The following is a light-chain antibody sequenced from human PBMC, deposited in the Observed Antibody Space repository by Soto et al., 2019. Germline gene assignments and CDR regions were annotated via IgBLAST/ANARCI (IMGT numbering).Light chain of an antibody. V-gene: IGLV3-21*04. Sequence: SYELTQPPSVSVAPGKTARITCGGDNIGSKSVHWCQQKPGQAPVLVIYFDSDRPSGIPERFSGSHSENTATLTISRVEAGDEADYFCQVWDSASDHLIFGGGTKLTVL. CDR1: NIGSKS. CDR2: FDS. J-gene: IGLJ2*01. CDR3: QVWDSASDHLI.